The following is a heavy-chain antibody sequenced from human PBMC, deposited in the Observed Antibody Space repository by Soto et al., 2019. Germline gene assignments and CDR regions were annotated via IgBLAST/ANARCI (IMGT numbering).Heavy chain of an antibody. Sequence: EVQLVESGGGLVQPGGSLRLSCAASGFTVTSKYMRWVRQAPGKGLECVPVIYSGGNTYYADSVKGRFTISRHDSKNTLYLQMNSLRPDDTAVYYCARGGSSYYFGLDVWGQGTTVTVSS. D-gene: IGHD6-13*01. J-gene: IGHJ6*02. CDR3: ARGGSSYYFGLDV. CDR2: IYSGGNT. CDR1: GFTVTSKY. V-gene: IGHV3-53*04.